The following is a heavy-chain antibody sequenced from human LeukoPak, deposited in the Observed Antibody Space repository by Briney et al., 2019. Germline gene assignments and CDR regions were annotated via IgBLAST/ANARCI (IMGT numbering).Heavy chain of an antibody. D-gene: IGHD4-11*01. CDR3: ARTTVTTIDYYFDY. J-gene: IGHJ4*02. CDR1: GGSFSGYY. V-gene: IGHV4-34*01. Sequence: SETLSLTCAVYGGSFSGYYWSWIRQPPGKGLEWIGEINHSGSTNYNPSLKSRVTISVDTSKNQFSLKLSSVTAADTAVYYCARTTVTTIDYYFDYWGQGTLVTVSS. CDR2: INHSGST.